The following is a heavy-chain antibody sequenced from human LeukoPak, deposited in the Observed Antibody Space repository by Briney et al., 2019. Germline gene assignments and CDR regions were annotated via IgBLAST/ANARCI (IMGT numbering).Heavy chain of an antibody. CDR3: ARDWWYGDYSIGNN. CDR1: GYTFTTYG. D-gene: IGHD4-17*01. Sequence: ASVKVSCKASGYTFTTYGISWVRQAPGQGVEWMGWISGYNGNTKYAQNFQGRVTVSTDTSTTTAYMELRSLRSDDTAVYYCARDWWYGDYSIGNNWGQGTLVTVSS. V-gene: IGHV1-18*01. CDR2: ISGYNGNT. J-gene: IGHJ4*02.